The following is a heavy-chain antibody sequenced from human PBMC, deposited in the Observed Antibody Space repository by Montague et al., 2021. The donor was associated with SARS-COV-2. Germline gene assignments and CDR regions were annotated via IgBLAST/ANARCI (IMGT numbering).Heavy chain of an antibody. Sequence: SETLSLTCIVSGGSVSSGSYYWSWIRQPPGKGLEWIGYTYYSGSTNYXXXLKSRVTISVDTSKDQFSLKLSSVTAADTAVYYCARDPWRITIFGVVTRYGMDVWGQGTTVTVSS. CDR1: GGSVSSGSYY. J-gene: IGHJ6*02. D-gene: IGHD3-3*01. V-gene: IGHV4-61*01. CDR2: TYYSGST. CDR3: ARDPWRITIFGVVTRYGMDV.